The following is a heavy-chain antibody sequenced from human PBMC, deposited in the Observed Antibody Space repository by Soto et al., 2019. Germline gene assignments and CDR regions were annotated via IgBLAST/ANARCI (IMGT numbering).Heavy chain of an antibody. CDR2: IWYDGSNK. J-gene: IGHJ4*02. V-gene: IGHV3-33*01. D-gene: IGHD4-17*01. CDR3: ARDWATVTTLYYFDY. Sequence: QVQLVESGGGVVQPGRSLRLSCAASGFTFSSYGMHWVRQAPGKGLEWVAVIWYDGSNKYYADSVKGRFTISRDNSKNTLYLQMNSLRAEDTAVYYCARDWATVTTLYYFDYWGQGTLVTVSS. CDR1: GFTFSSYG.